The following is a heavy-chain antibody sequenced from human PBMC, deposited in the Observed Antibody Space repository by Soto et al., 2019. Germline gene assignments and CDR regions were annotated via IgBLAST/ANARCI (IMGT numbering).Heavy chain of an antibody. CDR2: IYHSGNT. J-gene: IGHJ1*01. D-gene: IGHD2-8*02. V-gene: IGHV4-39*01. Sequence: TSETLSLTCIVSGGSISSGDYYWGWFRQPPGKGLEWIGTIYHSGNTYYNPSLKSRVTISVDTSKNQFSLKLSSVTASDTAVYYCASPPTGSSHSWGQGPLVTLSS. CDR3: ASPPTGSSHS. CDR1: GGSISSGDYY.